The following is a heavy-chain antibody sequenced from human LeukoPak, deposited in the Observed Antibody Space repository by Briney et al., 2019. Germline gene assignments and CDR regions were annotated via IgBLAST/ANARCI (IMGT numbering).Heavy chain of an antibody. Sequence: GGSLRLSCAASGFTFSSYAMTWVRQAPGKGLEWVSAISGSGGNTYYADSVKGRFTISRDNAKNSLYLQMNSLRAEDTAVYYCARGEGGYDSSGYDAFDIWGQGTMVTVSS. J-gene: IGHJ3*02. CDR2: ISGSGGNT. CDR1: GFTFSSYA. CDR3: ARGEGGYDSSGYDAFDI. V-gene: IGHV3-23*01. D-gene: IGHD3-22*01.